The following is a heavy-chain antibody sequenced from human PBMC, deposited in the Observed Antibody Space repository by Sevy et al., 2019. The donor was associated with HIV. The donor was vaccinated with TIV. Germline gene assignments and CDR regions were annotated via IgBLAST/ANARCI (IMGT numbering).Heavy chain of an antibody. CDR3: ARDPGFWYFDL. CDR2: ISTSSSSI. J-gene: IGHJ2*01. D-gene: IGHD7-27*01. V-gene: IGHV3-48*02. Sequence: GGSLRLSCVASGFSFSGYSMNWVRQAPGKGLEWVSYISTSSSSIHYADSMKGRFTVSRDNAKNSLYLQMNNLSDEDTAIYYCARDPGFWYFDLWGRGTLVTVSS. CDR1: GFSFSGYS.